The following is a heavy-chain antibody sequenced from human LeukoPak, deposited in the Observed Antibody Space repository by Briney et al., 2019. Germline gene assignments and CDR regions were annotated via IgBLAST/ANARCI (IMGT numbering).Heavy chain of an antibody. D-gene: IGHD2-21*02. CDR3: ARDQEGYCGGDCSGAFDI. Sequence: GASVTVSFTASGYTFTIYAMNWVRQAPGQGPEWMGWINTNTGNPTYAQGFTGRFVFSLDTSVSTAYLQISSLKAEDTAVYYCARDQEGYCGGDCSGAFDIWGQGTMVTVSS. CDR2: INTNTGNP. CDR1: GYTFTIYA. V-gene: IGHV7-4-1*02. J-gene: IGHJ3*02.